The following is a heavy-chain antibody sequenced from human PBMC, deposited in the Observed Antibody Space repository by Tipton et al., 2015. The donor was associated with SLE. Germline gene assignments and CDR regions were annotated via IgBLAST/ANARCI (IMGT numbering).Heavy chain of an antibody. CDR2: IRYDGSNK. CDR1: GFTFSTYG. CDR3: AIGAYGEGGY. Sequence: SLRLSCAASGFTFSTYGMHWVRQTPDKGLEWVAFIRYDGSNKYYADSVRGRFTISRDNSKSTLHLQMNRLRGEDTALYYCAIGAYGEGGYWGQGIRVTVSS. V-gene: IGHV3-30*02. D-gene: IGHD4-17*01. J-gene: IGHJ4*02.